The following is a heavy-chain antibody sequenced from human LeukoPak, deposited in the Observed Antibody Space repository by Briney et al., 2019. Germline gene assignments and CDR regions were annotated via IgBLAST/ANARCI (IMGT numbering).Heavy chain of an antibody. CDR1: GFTLSNNW. D-gene: IGHD2-15*01. CDR2: IKQVGSET. CDR3: ERLVARKCLDY. V-gene: IGHV3-7*01. Sequence: AGSLTLSCAASGFTLSNNWMSWVRHAPGKGLEWVANIKQVGSETYYVNSVKGRFTISRDNATNTLYLQMNSLRAAYTTVYYRERLVARKCLDYWGQVTLVTASS. J-gene: IGHJ4*02.